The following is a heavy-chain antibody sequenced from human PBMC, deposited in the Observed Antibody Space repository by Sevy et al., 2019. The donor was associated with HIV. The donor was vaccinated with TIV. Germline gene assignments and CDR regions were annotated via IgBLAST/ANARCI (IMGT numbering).Heavy chain of an antibody. CDR1: GFTFSSYA. Sequence: GGSLRLSCAASGFTFSSYAMSWVRQAPGKGLEWVGRIRNKANNYTTEYAASVKGRFTISRDDSKNSLYLQMSGLKTEDTAVYYCASLSHNSPDYWGQGTLVTVSS. J-gene: IGHJ4*02. D-gene: IGHD1-20*01. CDR3: ASLSHNSPDY. CDR2: IRNKANNYTT. V-gene: IGHV3-72*01.